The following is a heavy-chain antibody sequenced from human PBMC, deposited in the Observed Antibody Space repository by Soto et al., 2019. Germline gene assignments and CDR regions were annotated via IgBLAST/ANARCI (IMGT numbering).Heavy chain of an antibody. Sequence: SETLSLTCTVSGDSIRSYYWSWIRQPPGKGLEWIGEIYYSGNTNYNPSLKSRVTISVDTSKNQFSLKLSSVTAADTAVYYCARDRGTIVGWFDPWGQGTLVTVSS. V-gene: IGHV4-59*12. J-gene: IGHJ5*02. CDR3: ARDRGTIVGWFDP. CDR2: IYYSGNT. CDR1: GDSIRSYY. D-gene: IGHD3-10*01.